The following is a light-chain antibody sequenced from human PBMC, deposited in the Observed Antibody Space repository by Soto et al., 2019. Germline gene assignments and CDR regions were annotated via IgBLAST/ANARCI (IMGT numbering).Light chain of an antibody. CDR1: QNISRS. CDR3: QQRSNWPPT. CDR2: GTS. J-gene: IGKJ5*01. V-gene: IGKV3-15*01. Sequence: EIVMTQSPVTLSVSPGERATLSCRASQNISRSLAWYQQKPGQGPSLLIYGTSTRAGGVPARFSGGGSGTEFTLTITSLQSEDFAVYYCQQRSNWPPTFGQGTLLE.